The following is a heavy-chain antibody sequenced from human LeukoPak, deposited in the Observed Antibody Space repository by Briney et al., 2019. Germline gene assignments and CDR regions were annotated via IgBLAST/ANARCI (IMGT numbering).Heavy chain of an antibody. Sequence: PSESLSLTCTGSGGSISSSSACWGWIRQPPGKGLEWIGSVYYSGSTYYNPSLKSRVTISVDTSKNQFSLKLSSVTAADTAVYYCARQSDYYDSSGSVEYWGQGPLVTVSS. CDR2: VYYSGST. V-gene: IGHV4-39*01. CDR1: GGSISSSSAC. D-gene: IGHD3-22*01. CDR3: ARQSDYYDSSGSVEY. J-gene: IGHJ4*02.